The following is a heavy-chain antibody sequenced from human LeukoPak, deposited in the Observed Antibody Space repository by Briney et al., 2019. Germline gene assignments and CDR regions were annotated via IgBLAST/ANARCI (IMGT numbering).Heavy chain of an antibody. Sequence: GASVKVSCKASGYTFTSYAMRWVRQAPGQRLEWMGWINAGNGNTKYSQKFQGRVTITADKSTSTAYMELSSLRSEDTAVYYCARDESSTMVRGVIITGNAFDIWGQGTMVTVSS. V-gene: IGHV1-3*01. CDR2: INAGNGNT. CDR3: ARDESSTMVRGVIITGNAFDI. D-gene: IGHD3-10*01. CDR1: GYTFTSYA. J-gene: IGHJ3*02.